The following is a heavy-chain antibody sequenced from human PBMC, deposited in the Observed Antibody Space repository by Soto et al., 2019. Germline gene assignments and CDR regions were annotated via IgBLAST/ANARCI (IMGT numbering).Heavy chain of an antibody. J-gene: IGHJ4*02. CDR3: AKDGRYYDSSGYYRYFDY. CDR1: GFTFSSEA. D-gene: IGHD3-22*01. CDR2: INSGGSA. V-gene: IGHV3-23*01. Sequence: GVLRLSCAASGFTFSSEAMSWVRQAPGKGLEWVSGINSGGSAYYADSVKGRFTISRDNSKNTLYLQMNSLRAEDMAIYYCAKDGRYYDSSGYYRYFDYWGQGTLVTVSS.